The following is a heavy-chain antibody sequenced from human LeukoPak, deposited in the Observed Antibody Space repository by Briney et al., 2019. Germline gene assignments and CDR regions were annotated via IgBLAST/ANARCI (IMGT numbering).Heavy chain of an antibody. D-gene: IGHD2-15*01. CDR3: ARQTPAPRLGYCSGGSCSSGFDP. Sequence: PGGSLRLSCAASGFTFSSYSMNWVRQAPGKGLEWVSSISSSSSYIYYADSVKGRFTISRDNAKNSLYLQMNSLRAEDTAVYYCARQTPAPRLGYCSGGSCSSGFDPWGQGTLVTVSS. V-gene: IGHV3-21*01. CDR1: GFTFSSYS. CDR2: ISSSSSYI. J-gene: IGHJ5*02.